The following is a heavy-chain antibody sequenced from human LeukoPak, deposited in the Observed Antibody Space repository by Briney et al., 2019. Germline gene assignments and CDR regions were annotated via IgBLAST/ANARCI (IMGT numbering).Heavy chain of an antibody. V-gene: IGHV4-4*07. Sequence: SETLSLTCTVSGGSISSYYWTWIRQPAGKGPEWIGRIHSSGSTNYNPSLKSRVNMSVDTSKNQFSLKLSSVTAADTAVYYCARVTDPRYNWFDPWGQGTLVTVSS. CDR2: IHSSGST. CDR1: GGSISSYY. CDR3: ARVTDPRYNWFDP. D-gene: IGHD2-21*02. J-gene: IGHJ5*02.